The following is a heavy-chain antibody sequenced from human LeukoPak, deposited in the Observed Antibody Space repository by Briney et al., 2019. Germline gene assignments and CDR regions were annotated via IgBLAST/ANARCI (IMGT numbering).Heavy chain of an antibody. D-gene: IGHD2-15*01. J-gene: IGHJ6*02. CDR3: ARELLHNDFYGMDV. CDR1: GGSISSGDYY. V-gene: IGHV4-30-4*01. Sequence: SQTLSLTCTVSGGSISSGDYYWSWIRQPPGKGLEWIGYIYYSGSTYYNPSLESRVTISVDTSKNQFSLKLSSVTAADTAVYYCARELLHNDFYGMDVWGQGTTVTVSS. CDR2: IYYSGST.